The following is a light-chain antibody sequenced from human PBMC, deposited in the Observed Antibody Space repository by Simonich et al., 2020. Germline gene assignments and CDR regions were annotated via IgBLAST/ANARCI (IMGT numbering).Light chain of an antibody. V-gene: IGKV1-5*03. CDR3: QQYNSYSMYT. CDR1: QSISSW. CDR2: KAS. J-gene: IGKJ2*01. Sequence: DIQMTQSPSTLSASVGDRVTITCRASQSISSWLAWYQQKPGKAPTRLIYKASSLESGVPSRFSGSGSGTEFTLTISSLQPDDFATYYCQQYNSYSMYTFGQGTKLEIK.